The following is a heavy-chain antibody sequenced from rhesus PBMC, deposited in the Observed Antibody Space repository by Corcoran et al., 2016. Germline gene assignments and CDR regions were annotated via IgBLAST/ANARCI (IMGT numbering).Heavy chain of an antibody. V-gene: IGHV4-173*01. D-gene: IGHD6-25*01. CDR3: TTYRGGGSWSRFDV. CDR1: GVSIRSNY. J-gene: IGHJ5-1*01. Sequence: QLQLQESGPGLVNPSETLSLTCAVSGVSIRSNYWTWIRQPPGKDLELIGRSSNTGGSTDYNPSIKSRVTISTDTSKNQFSLKLSSVTAEDTAVYYCTTYRGGGSWSRFDVWGAGVLVTVSS. CDR2: SSNTGGST.